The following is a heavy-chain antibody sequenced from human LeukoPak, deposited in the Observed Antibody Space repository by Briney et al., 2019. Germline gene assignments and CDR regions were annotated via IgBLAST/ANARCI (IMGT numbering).Heavy chain of an antibody. CDR3: AREWFGELHNGGWFDP. V-gene: IGHV3-53*01. J-gene: IGHJ5*02. CDR2: IYSGGST. Sequence: GGSLRLSCAASGFTVSSNYMSWVRQAPGKGLEWVSVIYSGGSTYYADSVKGRFTISRDNSKNTLYLQMNSLRAEDTAVYYCAREWFGELHNGGWFDPWGQGTLVTVSS. D-gene: IGHD3-10*01. CDR1: GFTVSSNY.